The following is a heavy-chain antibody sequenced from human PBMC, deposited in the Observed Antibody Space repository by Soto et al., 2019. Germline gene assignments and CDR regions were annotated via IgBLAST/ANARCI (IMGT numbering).Heavy chain of an antibody. J-gene: IGHJ4*02. V-gene: IGHV1-69*05. Sequence: SVKVSCKASGGTFSSYAISWVRQAPGQGLEWMGGIIPIFGTANYAQKFQGRVTMTTDTSTSTAYMELRSLRSDDTAVYYCARGRGHFDYWGQGTLVPVSS. D-gene: IGHD3-10*01. CDR3: ARGRGHFDY. CDR1: GGTFSSYA. CDR2: IIPIFGTA.